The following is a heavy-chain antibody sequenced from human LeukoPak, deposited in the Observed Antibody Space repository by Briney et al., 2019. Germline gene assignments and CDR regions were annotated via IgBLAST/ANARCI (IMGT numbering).Heavy chain of an antibody. CDR3: AREIGPRQLHLWGSAFDY. D-gene: IGHD5-18*01. CDR2: INPSDGKT. Sequence: GESLKISCKGSGYNFTTYWIGWVRQMPGKGLEWMGIINPSDGKTSYAQKFQGRVTMTRDTSTSTVYMELSSLRSEDTAVYYCAREIGPRQLHLWGSAFDYWGQGTLVTVSS. V-gene: IGHV1-46*01. J-gene: IGHJ4*02. CDR1: GYNFTTYW.